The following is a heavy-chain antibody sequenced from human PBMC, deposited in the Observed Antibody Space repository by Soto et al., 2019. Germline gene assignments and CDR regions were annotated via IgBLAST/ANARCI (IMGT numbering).Heavy chain of an antibody. Sequence: ASVKVSCKASGYTFTSYGISWVRQAPGQGLEWMGWISAYNGNTNYAQKLQGRVTMTTDTSTSTAYMELRSLRSDDTAVYYCARDSRETPRLLWLGPWGQGTMVTVYS. D-gene: IGHD3-10*01. CDR2: ISAYNGNT. V-gene: IGHV1-18*01. CDR3: ARDSRETPRLLWLGP. J-gene: IGHJ5*02. CDR1: GYTFTSYG.